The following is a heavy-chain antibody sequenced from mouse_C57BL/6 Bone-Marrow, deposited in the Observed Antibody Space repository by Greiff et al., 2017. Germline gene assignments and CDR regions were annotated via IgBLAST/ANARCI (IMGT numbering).Heavy chain of an antibody. V-gene: IGHV1-26*01. CDR3: AREEDYFDD. CDR2: INPNNGGT. J-gene: IGHJ2*01. CDR1: GYTFTDYY. Sequence: EVQLQQSGPELVKPGASVKISCKASGYTFTDYYMNWVKQSHGKSLEWIGDINPNNGGTSYNQKFKGKATLTVDKSSSTAYMELRSLTSEDSAVYYCAREEDYFDDWGQGTTLTVSS.